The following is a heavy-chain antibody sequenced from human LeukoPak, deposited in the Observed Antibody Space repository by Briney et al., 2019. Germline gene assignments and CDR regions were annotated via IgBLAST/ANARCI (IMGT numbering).Heavy chain of an antibody. J-gene: IGHJ6*02. CDR3: ARPYGVYYYYGMDV. CDR1: GFTFSSYA. Sequence: GGSLRLSCAASGFTFSSYAMSWVRQAPGKGLEWVSAISGSGGSTYYADSVKGRFTISRDNAQNSLYLQMNSLRAEDTAVYYCARPYGVYYYYGMDVWGQGTTVTVSS. CDR2: ISGSGGST. D-gene: IGHD4/OR15-4a*01. V-gene: IGHV3-23*01.